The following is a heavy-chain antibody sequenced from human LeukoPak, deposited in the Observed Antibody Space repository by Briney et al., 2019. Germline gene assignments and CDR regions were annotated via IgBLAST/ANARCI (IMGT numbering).Heavy chain of an antibody. CDR3: AKVRLRYEGHNAFDI. CDR2: ISWDGGST. V-gene: IGHV3-43D*03. Sequence: GGSLRLSCAASGFTFDDYAMHWVRQAPGKGLEWVSLISWDGGSTYYADSVKGRFTISRDNSKNSLYLQMNSLRAEDTALYYCAKVRLRYEGHNAFDIWGQGTMVTVSS. D-gene: IGHD3-3*01. J-gene: IGHJ3*02. CDR1: GFTFDDYA.